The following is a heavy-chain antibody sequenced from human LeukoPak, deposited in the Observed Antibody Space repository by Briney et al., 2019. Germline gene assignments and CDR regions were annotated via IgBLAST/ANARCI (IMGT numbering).Heavy chain of an antibody. CDR3: AKGRGWEASYYYYYMDV. D-gene: IGHD1-26*01. V-gene: IGHV3-23*01. J-gene: IGHJ6*03. Sequence: GGTLRLSCAASGFTFSNFGMNWVRQAPGKGLQWVSGIGPGGDNKYYADSLEGRFTISRDNSKNTLYLQMNSLRAEDTAVYYCAKGRGWEASYYYYYMDVWGKGTTVTISS. CDR1: GFTFSNFG. CDR2: IGPGGDNK.